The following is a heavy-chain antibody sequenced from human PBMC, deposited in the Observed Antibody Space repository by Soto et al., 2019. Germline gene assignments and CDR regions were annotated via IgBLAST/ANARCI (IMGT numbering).Heavy chain of an antibody. CDR2: IYYSGTT. Sequence: LSLTCTVSGGSISSYYWSWIRQPPGKGLEWIGYIYYSGTTSYNPSLKSRVTISINTSKNQFSLKLSSVTAADTAVYYCAREDSRWFDPWGQGTLVTVSS. J-gene: IGHJ5*02. V-gene: IGHV4-59*01. CDR3: AREDSRWFDP. CDR1: GGSISSYY.